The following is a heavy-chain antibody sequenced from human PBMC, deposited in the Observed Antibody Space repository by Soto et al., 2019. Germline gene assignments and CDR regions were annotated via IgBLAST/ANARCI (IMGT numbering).Heavy chain of an antibody. V-gene: IGHV1-8*01. D-gene: IGHD3-3*01. CDR3: ARAVYDFWSGYYHFDY. CDR2: MNPNSGNT. CDR1: GYTFTSYD. J-gene: IGHJ4*02. Sequence: ASVKVSCKASGYTFTSYDINSVRQATGQGLEWMGWMNPNSGNTGYAQKFQGRVTMTRNTSISTAYMELSSLRSEDTAVYYCARAVYDFWSGYYHFDYWGQGTLVTVSS.